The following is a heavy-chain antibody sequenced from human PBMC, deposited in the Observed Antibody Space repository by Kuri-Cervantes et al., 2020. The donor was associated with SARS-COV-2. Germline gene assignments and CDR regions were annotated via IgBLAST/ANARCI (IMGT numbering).Heavy chain of an antibody. Sequence: GSLRLSCTVSGGSISSSSYYWGWIRQPPGKGLEWIGSVSYSGSAYYNPSLKSRVTISVDTSKNQFSLKLSSVTAADTAVYYCARRPSWERRAPFDYWGQGTLVTVSS. J-gene: IGHJ4*02. V-gene: IGHV4-39*01. CDR3: ARRPSWERRAPFDY. D-gene: IGHD1-1*01. CDR1: GGSISSSSYY. CDR2: VSYSGSA.